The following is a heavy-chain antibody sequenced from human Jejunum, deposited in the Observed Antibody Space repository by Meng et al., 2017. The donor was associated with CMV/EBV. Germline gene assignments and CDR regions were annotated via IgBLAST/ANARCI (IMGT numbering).Heavy chain of an antibody. J-gene: IGHJ4*02. CDR1: GFAFSTCW. D-gene: IGHD3-16*01. CDR3: ARFGGLFDY. Sequence: SCAASGFAFSTCWMSWVRQAPGKGLEWVANIKQDGSDKYYVDSVKGRFTISRDNAKNSLYLQMNSLRAEDTAVYYCARFGGLFDYCGQGTLGTVSS. V-gene: IGHV3-7*01. CDR2: IKQDGSDK.